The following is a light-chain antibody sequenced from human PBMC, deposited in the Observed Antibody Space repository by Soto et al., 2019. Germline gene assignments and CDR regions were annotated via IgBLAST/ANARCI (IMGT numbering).Light chain of an antibody. CDR2: GAS. CDR1: QGISTY. Sequence: DIQLTQSPSFLSASVGDRVTITCRASQGISTYLAWYLQRPGKAPKLLIYGASTLQSGVPSRFSGSESGTEFTLTISSMQPEEFGTYYCQQLNSDWYAFGQGTKLEIK. CDR3: QQLNSDWYA. J-gene: IGKJ2*01. V-gene: IGKV1-9*01.